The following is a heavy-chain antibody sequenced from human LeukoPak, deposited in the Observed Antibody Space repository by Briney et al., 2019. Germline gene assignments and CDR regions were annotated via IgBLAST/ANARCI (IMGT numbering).Heavy chain of an antibody. CDR3: ARYPTYYYDSSGYYSGGFDY. CDR1: GFTFSSYS. J-gene: IGHJ4*02. Sequence: PGGSLRLSCAASGFTFSSYSMNWVRQAPGKGLEWVSYISSSSSTIYYADSVKGRFTISRDNAKNSLYLQMNSLRAEDTAVYYCARYPTYYYDSSGYYSGGFDYWGQGTLVTVSS. D-gene: IGHD3-22*01. CDR2: ISSSSSTI. V-gene: IGHV3-48*04.